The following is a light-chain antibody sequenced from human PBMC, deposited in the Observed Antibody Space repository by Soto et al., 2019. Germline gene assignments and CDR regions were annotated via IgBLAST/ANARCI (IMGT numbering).Light chain of an antibody. J-gene: IGKJ4*01. V-gene: IGKV4-1*01. CDR1: QSVLYISNNKNY. Sequence: DIVMTQSPDSLAVSLGERATINFKSIQSVLYISNNKNYLAWYQQKAGQPPKLLIYWASTRESGVPDRFSGIGSGAEFTVAKRCFEAGDESVYYCEKYYSTPHAFGGGTRLEIK. CDR2: WAS. CDR3: EKYYSTPHA.